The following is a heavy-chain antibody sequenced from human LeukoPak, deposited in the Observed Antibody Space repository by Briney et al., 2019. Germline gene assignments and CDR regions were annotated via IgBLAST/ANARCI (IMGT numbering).Heavy chain of an antibody. CDR2: IYYSGST. V-gene: IGHV4-59*08. CDR1: GGSISSYY. D-gene: IGHD5-18*01. Sequence: PSETLSLTCTVSGGSISSYYWSWLRQPPGKGLEWIGYIYYSGSTNYNPSLKGRVTISVDTSKNQFSLKLSSVTAADTAVYYCARHVRGYSSVNLDYWGQGTLVTVSS. CDR3: ARHVRGYSSVNLDY. J-gene: IGHJ4*02.